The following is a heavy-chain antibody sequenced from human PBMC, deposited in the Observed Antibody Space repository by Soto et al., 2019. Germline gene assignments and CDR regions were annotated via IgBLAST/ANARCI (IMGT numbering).Heavy chain of an antibody. Sequence: QVQLVQSGAEVKKPGSSVKVSCKASGGTFSNYAITWVRQATGQGLEWMGGIIPFFVTANYAQKFQGRVTITADESTSTAYMEMSSLSSEDTAVYFCARESAGVTAAMRGGYYYGMDLWGQGTTLTVSS. D-gene: IGHD2-2*01. V-gene: IGHV1-69*12. CDR2: IIPFFVTA. CDR1: GGTFSNYA. CDR3: ARESAGVTAAMRGGYYYGMDL. J-gene: IGHJ6*02.